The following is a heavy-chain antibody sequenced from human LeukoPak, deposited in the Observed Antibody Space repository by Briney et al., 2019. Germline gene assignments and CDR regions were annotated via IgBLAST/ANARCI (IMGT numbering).Heavy chain of an antibody. CDR3: AKDRDSYYYYYNMDV. J-gene: IGHJ6*03. D-gene: IGHD2-21*02. CDR1: GFTFSSCA. Sequence: PGGSLRLSCAASGFTFSSCAMSWVRQAPGKGLEWVSTVSVNGGSTYYADSVKGRFTISRDNSKNTLYLQMNSLRAGDTAIYYCAKDRDSYYYYYNMDVWGKGTTVTVSS. CDR2: VSVNGGST. V-gene: IGHV3-23*01.